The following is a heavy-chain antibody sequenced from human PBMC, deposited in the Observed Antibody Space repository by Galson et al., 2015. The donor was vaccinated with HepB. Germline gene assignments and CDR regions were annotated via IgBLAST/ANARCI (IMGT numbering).Heavy chain of an antibody. CDR1: GYTFIDYY. CDR2: INPNSGGT. J-gene: IGHJ5*02. Sequence: SVKVSCKASGYTFIDYYMHWVRQAPGQGLEWMGWINPNSGGTDYAQKFLGRVTMTRDTSIRTAYMELSRLRSDDTAVYYCARDTGWYSLNNWFDPWGQGTLVTVSS. V-gene: IGHV1-2*02. D-gene: IGHD6-19*01. CDR3: ARDTGWYSLNNWFDP.